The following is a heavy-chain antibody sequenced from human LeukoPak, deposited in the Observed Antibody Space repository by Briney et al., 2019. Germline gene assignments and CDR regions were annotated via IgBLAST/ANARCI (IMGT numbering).Heavy chain of an antibody. V-gene: IGHV3-13*01. J-gene: IGHJ6*03. Sequence: GGSLRLSCAASGFTFSSFDMHWVRQPTGQGLECVSTIGAASDTYYPGSVEGRYTLSRDNAKNSLYLQMNSLTAGDTAVYYCARGPPRGKYYYMDVWGKGTTVTVSS. CDR2: IGAASDT. CDR3: ARGPPRGKYYYMDV. CDR1: GFTFSSFD. D-gene: IGHD1-1*01.